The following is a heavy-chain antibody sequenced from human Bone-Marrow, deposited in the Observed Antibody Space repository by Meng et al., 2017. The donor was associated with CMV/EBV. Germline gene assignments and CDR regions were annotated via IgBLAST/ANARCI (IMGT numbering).Heavy chain of an antibody. CDR2: INNDGSGT. CDR1: GFTLSSYW. D-gene: IGHD3-3*01. CDR3: ARVDWDFWSGGGMDV. Sequence: GESLKISCAASGFTLSSYWMHWVRQAPGKGLVWVSRINNDGSGTRYADSVKGRFTISRDNAKNTLYLQMNSLRAEDTAVYYCARVDWDFWSGGGMDVWGQGTTVTVSS. J-gene: IGHJ6*02. V-gene: IGHV3-74*01.